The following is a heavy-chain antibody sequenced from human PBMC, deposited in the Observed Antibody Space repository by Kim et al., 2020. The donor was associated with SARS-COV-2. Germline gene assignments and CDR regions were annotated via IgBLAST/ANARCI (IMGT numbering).Heavy chain of an antibody. V-gene: IGHV3-11*01. CDR3: ARYPVAGLDY. D-gene: IGHD6-19*01. Sequence: TIYYADSVKGRFTSARDNAKNSLYRQMNSLRAEDTAVYYCARYPVAGLDYWGQGTLVTVSS. CDR2: TI. J-gene: IGHJ4*02.